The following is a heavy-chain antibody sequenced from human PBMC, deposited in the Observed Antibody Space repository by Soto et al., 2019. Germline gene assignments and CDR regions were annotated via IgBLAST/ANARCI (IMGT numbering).Heavy chain of an antibody. D-gene: IGHD3-3*01. V-gene: IGHV3-7*05. J-gene: IGHJ4*02. CDR3: ARDKTRFLD. Sequence: GGSLRLSCGASGITLSSYWMSWVRQAPGKGLEWVANINQDGSEKYHVDSVKGRFTISRDNADNSLYLQMNSLRADDTAVYYCARDKTRFLDWGQGTLVTVSS. CDR2: INQDGSEK. CDR1: GITLSSYW.